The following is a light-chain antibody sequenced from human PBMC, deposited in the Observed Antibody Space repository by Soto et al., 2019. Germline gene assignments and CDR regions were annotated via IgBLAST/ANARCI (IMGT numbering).Light chain of an antibody. CDR3: LSYTASSVV. J-gene: IGLJ2*01. V-gene: IGLV2-14*01. CDR1: SSDIGAYNY. CDR2: EVT. Sequence: QSALTQPASVSGSPGQSITISCTGTSSDIGAYNYVSWYQQRPGKAPKLIIYEVTHRPSGVSNRFSASKSGNTASLTISGLRAEDEADYYCLSYTASSVVFGGGTKVTVL.